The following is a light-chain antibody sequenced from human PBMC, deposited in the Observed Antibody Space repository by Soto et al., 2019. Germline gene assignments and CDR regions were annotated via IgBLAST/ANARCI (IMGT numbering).Light chain of an antibody. CDR2: TAS. CDR3: LQLKRYPLT. V-gene: IGKV1-9*01. J-gene: IGKJ4*01. CDR1: EGISSY. Sequence: IQLTQSPSSLSASVGDRVAITCRASEGISSYLAWYQDKPGKVPKLLIDTASTLQNGVPSRFSGSGSGTDFTLTISSLQPVDFATYYCLQLKRYPLTFGGGTRVEIK.